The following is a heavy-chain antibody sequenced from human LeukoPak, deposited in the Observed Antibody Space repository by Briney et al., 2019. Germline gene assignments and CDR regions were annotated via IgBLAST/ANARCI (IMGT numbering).Heavy chain of an antibody. V-gene: IGHV4-39*02. J-gene: IGHJ4*02. D-gene: IGHD1-7*01. CDR3: ARDRAGTGRDY. CDR1: GGSISGSSYY. CDR2: IYYSGST. Sequence: PSETLSLTCTVSGGSISGSSYYWGWIRQPPGKGLEWIGSIYYSGSTYYNPSLKSRVTISVDTSKNQFSLKLNSVTATDTAVYYCARDRAGTGRDYWGQGTLVTVSS.